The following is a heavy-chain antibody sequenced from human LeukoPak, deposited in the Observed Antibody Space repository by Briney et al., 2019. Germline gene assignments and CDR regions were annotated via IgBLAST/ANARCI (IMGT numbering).Heavy chain of an antibody. CDR2: VSISVTST. V-gene: IGHV3-23*01. CDR1: GFTFSSYA. D-gene: IGHD6-19*01. Sequence: GGSLRLSCTASGFTFSSYAINWVRQAPGKGLEWVVVVSISVTSTYYADSVKGRFTISRDNSKNTLYLQMNSLRADDTAIYYCAKDLGPVALNGGDYWGQGTLLTVSS. J-gene: IGHJ4*02. CDR3: AKDLGPVALNGGDY.